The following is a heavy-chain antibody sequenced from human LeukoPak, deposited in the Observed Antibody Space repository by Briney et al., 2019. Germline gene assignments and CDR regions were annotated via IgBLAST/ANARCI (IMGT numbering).Heavy chain of an antibody. CDR3: TRQGMDV. V-gene: IGHV3-73*01. Sequence: PGRSLRLSCAASGFTFSSYGMHWVRLAPGKGLEWVGRIRSKANSYATAYAASVKGRFTISRDDSKNTAYLQMNSLKTEDTAVYYCTRQGMDVWGQGTTVTVSS. CDR2: IRSKANSYAT. CDR1: GFTFSSYG. J-gene: IGHJ6*02.